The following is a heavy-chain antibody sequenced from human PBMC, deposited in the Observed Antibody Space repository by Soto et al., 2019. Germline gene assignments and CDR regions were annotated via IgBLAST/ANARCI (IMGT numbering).Heavy chain of an antibody. CDR1: GGTFSSYA. J-gene: IGHJ4*02. Sequence: VASVKVSCKASGGTFSSYAISWVRQAPGQGLEWMGWIIPIFGTANYAQKFQGRVTITGDMSTSTAYMELSSLRFEDTAVYYCAADLECNSANCYPYNFDSWGQGAPVTVSS. D-gene: IGHD2-2*01. CDR2: IIPIFGTA. CDR3: AADLECNSANCYPYNFDS. V-gene: IGHV1-69*06.